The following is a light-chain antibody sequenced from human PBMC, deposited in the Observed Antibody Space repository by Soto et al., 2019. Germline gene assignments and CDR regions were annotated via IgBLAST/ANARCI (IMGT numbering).Light chain of an antibody. CDR3: QQLNSYPFLT. V-gene: IGKV1-9*01. Sequence: DIQLTQSPSFLSASVGDRVTITCRASQGISSYLAWYQQKPGKAPKLLIYAASTLQSGVPSRFCGSGSGTEFTLTISSLQPEDFATYYGQQLNSYPFLTFGGGTKVEIK. CDR2: AAS. J-gene: IGKJ4*01. CDR1: QGISSY.